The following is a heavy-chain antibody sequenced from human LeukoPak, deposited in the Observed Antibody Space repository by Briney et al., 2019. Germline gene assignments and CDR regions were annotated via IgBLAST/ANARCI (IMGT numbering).Heavy chain of an antibody. CDR3: ARSPCISTSCPRRGSLDY. CDR2: IYPGDSAT. Sequence: GESLKISCEGSGYIFSNYWIGWVRQMPGKGLEGMGSIYPGDSATRYSPSFQGQVTIAADKSINTAYLQWSTLKASATAIYYCARSPCISTSCPRRGSLDYWGQGTLVTVSS. J-gene: IGHJ4*02. CDR1: GYIFSNYW. V-gene: IGHV5-51*01. D-gene: IGHD2-2*01.